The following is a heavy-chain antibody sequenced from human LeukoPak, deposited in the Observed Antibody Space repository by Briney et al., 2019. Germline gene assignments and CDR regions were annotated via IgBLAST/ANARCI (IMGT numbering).Heavy chain of an antibody. CDR3: AREGTGSGAARRFDY. Sequence: ASVKVSCKASGYTFTSYYMHWVRQAPGQGLEWMGIINPSGGSTSYAQKFQGRVTMTRDMSTGTVYMELSSLRSEDTAVYYCAREGTGSGAARRFDYWGQGTLVTVSP. J-gene: IGHJ4*02. V-gene: IGHV1-46*01. D-gene: IGHD6-6*01. CDR1: GYTFTSYY. CDR2: INPSGGST.